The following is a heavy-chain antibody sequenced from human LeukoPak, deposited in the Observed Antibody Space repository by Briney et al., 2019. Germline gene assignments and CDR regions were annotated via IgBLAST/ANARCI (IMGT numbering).Heavy chain of an antibody. J-gene: IGHJ3*02. CDR1: GGTFSSYA. D-gene: IGHD6-19*01. V-gene: IGHV1-69*05. Sequence: GASVKVSCKASGGTFSSYAISWVRHAPGQGLEWMGRIIPIFGTANYAQKFQGRVTITTDESTSTAYMELSSLRSEDTAVYYCARELAVAGTFDAFDIWGQGTMVTVSS. CDR3: ARELAVAGTFDAFDI. CDR2: IIPIFGTA.